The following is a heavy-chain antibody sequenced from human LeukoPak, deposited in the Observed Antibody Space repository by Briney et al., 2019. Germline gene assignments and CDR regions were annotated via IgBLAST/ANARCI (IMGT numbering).Heavy chain of an antibody. CDR1: GFTFTTYS. CDR3: ARAGITNFGVVPGVSDAFDI. V-gene: IGHV3-48*01. Sequence: GGSLRLSCAASGFTFTTYSMNWVRQAPGKGLEWVSYISSSTSTIYYAESVKGRFAISRDNAKNSLYLQMNSLRAEDTAVYYCARAGITNFGVVPGVSDAFDIWGQGTAVTVSS. D-gene: IGHD3-3*01. J-gene: IGHJ3*02. CDR2: ISSSTSTI.